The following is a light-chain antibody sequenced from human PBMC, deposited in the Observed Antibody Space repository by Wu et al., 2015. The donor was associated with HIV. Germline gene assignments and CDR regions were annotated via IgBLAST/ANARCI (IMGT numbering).Light chain of an antibody. CDR1: QSVRFNY. CDR2: SAS. V-gene: IGKV3D-15*01. Sequence: EIVLTQSPGTLSVSPGERVTLSCRASQSVRFNYLAWYQQKPGQAPRLLMFSASTRATGIPARFSGSGSGTEFTLTISSLQSEDFAIHFCQQYNNWPPTFGPGTKVDIK. CDR3: QQYNNWPPT. J-gene: IGKJ3*01.